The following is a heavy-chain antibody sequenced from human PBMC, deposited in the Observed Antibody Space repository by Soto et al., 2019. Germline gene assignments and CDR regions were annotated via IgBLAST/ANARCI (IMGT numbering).Heavy chain of an antibody. Sequence: PSETLSLTCTVSGGSISSYYWSWIRQPPGKGLEWIGYIYYSGSTNYNPSLKSRVTISVDTSKNQFSLKLSSVTAADTAVYYCARGGIVATIGQSFDYWGQGTLVTVSS. CDR3: ARGGIVATIGQSFDY. V-gene: IGHV4-59*01. J-gene: IGHJ4*02. CDR1: GGSISSYY. CDR2: IYYSGST. D-gene: IGHD5-12*01.